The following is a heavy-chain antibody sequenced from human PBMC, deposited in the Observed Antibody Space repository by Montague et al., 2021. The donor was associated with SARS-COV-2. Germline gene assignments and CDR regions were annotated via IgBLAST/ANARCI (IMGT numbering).Heavy chain of an antibody. V-gene: IGHV4-34*01. CDR1: GGSFSDYK. CDR3: TRGDPGY. J-gene: IGHJ4*02. Sequence: SETLSLTCAVYGGSFSDYKWTWIRQSPGKGLEWLGQISYSGSTNYNPSLKSRVTISVDTAKNQFSLKLTSVTVADTAVYYCTRGDPGYWGQGTLVTVSS. CDR2: ISYSGST.